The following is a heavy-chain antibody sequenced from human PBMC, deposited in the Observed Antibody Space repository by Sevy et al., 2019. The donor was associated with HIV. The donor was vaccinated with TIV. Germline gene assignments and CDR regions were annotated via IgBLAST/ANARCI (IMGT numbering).Heavy chain of an antibody. V-gene: IGHV4-34*01. J-gene: IGHJ6*03. Sequence: AETLSLTCAVYGGSFSGYYWSWIRQPPGKGLERIGEINHSGSTNYNPSLKSRVTISVDASKNQFSLKLSSVTAADTAVYFCTRGKGYYNFWSGPSYYYYMDVWGKGTTVSVSS. CDR1: GGSFSGYY. D-gene: IGHD3-3*01. CDR3: TRGKGYYNFWSGPSYYYYMDV. CDR2: INHSGST.